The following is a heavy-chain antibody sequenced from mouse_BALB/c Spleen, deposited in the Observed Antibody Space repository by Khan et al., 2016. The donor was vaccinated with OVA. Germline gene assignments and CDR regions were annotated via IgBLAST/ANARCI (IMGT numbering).Heavy chain of an antibody. V-gene: IGHV3-2*02. J-gene: IGHJ4*01. CDR3: ARDGSRYNYAMDY. Sequence: EVQLQESGPGLVKPSQSLSLTCTVTGYSITSDYAWNWIRQFPGNKLEWMGYISSSGSTNYNPALKSRISINRDTSKNQFFLQLHSVPTEVTATYYCARDGSRYNYAMDYWGQGTSVTVSS. D-gene: IGHD2-3*01. CDR1: GYSITSDYA. CDR2: ISSSGST.